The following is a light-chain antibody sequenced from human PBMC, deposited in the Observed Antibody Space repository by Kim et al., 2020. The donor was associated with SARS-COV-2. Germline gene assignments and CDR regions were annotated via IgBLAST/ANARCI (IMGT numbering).Light chain of an antibody. J-gene: IGLJ2*01. CDR2: TNN. CDR3: ATWDDSLSGRV. V-gene: IGLV1-47*02. CDR1: SSNIGRNY. Sequence: GQGVPISCSGGSSNIGRNYVMWYQQLPGTAPKLLIFTNNQRPSGVPDRFSGSKSGTSASLAISGLRSEDEADYYCATWDDSLSGRVFGGGTQLTVL.